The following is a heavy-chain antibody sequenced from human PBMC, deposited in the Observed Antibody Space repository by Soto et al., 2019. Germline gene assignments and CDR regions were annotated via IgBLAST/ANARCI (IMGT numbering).Heavy chain of an antibody. CDR2: IIPIFGTA. CDR1: GGTFSSYA. J-gene: IGHJ3*02. D-gene: IGHD3-22*01. Sequence: QVQLVQSGAEVKKPGSSVKVSCKASGGTFSSYAISWVRQAPGQGLEWMGGIIPIFGTANYAQKFQGRVTITADESTSTAYMELSSLRAEETAVHYCARANTMILRDAFDIWGQGTMVTVSS. CDR3: ARANTMILRDAFDI. V-gene: IGHV1-69*01.